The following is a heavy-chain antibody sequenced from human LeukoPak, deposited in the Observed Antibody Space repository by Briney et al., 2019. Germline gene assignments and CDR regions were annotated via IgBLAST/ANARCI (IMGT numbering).Heavy chain of an antibody. CDR1: GYTFTGYY. J-gene: IGHJ4*02. CDR2: INPNSGGT. CDR3: ARVLVRGVIIMGY. D-gene: IGHD3-10*01. Sequence: ASVKVSCTASGYTFTGYYMHWVRQAPGQGLEWVGWINPNSGGTNYAQKFQGRVTMTRDTSISTAYMELSRLRSDDTAVYYCARVLVRGVIIMGYWGQGTLVTVSS. V-gene: IGHV1-2*02.